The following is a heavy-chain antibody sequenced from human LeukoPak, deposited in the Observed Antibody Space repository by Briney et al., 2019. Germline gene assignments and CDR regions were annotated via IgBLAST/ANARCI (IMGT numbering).Heavy chain of an antibody. J-gene: IGHJ5*02. CDR2: IRYDGSNK. CDR1: GFTFSSYG. D-gene: IGHD2-15*01. Sequence: GGSLRLSCAASGFTFSSYGVHWVRQAPGKGLEWVAFIRYDGSNKYYADSVKGRFTISRDNSKNTLYLQMNSLRAEDTAVYYCAKEGGSRDQNSLGHWGQGTLVTVSS. CDR3: AKEGGSRDQNSLGH. V-gene: IGHV3-30*02.